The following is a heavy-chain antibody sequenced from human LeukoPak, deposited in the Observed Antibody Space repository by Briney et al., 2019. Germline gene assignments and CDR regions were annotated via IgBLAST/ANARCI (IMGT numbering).Heavy chain of an antibody. CDR2: VYHSGST. Sequence: PSQTLSLTCAVSGGSISSGGYSWSWIRQPPGKGLEWIGYVYHSGSTYYNPSLKSRVTISVDRSKNQSSLKLSSVTAADTAVYYCVRDPPDYWGQGTLVTVSS. CDR1: GGSISSGGYS. CDR3: VRDPPDY. V-gene: IGHV4-30-2*01. J-gene: IGHJ4*02.